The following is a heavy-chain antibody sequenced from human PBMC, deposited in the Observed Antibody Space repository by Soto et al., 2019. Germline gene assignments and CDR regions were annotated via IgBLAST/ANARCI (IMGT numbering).Heavy chain of an antibody. Sequence: GGSLRLSCAVSGFTFNIYALHWVRQAPGKGLERVAVISFDGTKKYYSDYVKGRFTISRDNLKNTLYLQMNNLRVEDAALYFCAREGDYGYRCINYGLDVRGRETTVSVSS. D-gene: IGHD4-17*01. V-gene: IGHV3-30-3*01. J-gene: IGHJ6*04. CDR1: GFTFNIYA. CDR2: ISFDGTKK. CDR3: AREGDYGYRCINYGLDV.